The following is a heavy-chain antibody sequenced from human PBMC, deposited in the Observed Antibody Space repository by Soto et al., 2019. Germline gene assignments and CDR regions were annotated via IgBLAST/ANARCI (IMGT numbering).Heavy chain of an antibody. Sequence: GGSLRLSCAASGFTFRSYSMNWVRQAPGKGLEWVSSISDTSSSKYYADSIKGRFTISRDNAKNSLFLQMNSLRAEDTAVYFCARERGSWYYFDFWGQGTLVTVSS. J-gene: IGHJ4*02. V-gene: IGHV3-21*01. CDR1: GFTFRSYS. CDR2: ISDTSSSK. CDR3: ARERGSWYYFDF. D-gene: IGHD6-19*01.